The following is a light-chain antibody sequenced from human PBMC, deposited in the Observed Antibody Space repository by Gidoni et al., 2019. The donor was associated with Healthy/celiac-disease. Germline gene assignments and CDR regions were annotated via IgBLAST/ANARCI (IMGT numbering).Light chain of an antibody. J-gene: IGKJ4*01. CDR2: GAS. Sequence: EIVITQSPATLSVSPGERATLSCRASQSVSSNLAWYQQKPGQAPRLLIYGASTRATGIPARFSGSGYGTEFTLTISSRQSEDFAVYYCQQYNKWPLAFGGGTKVEIK. CDR3: QQYNKWPLA. V-gene: IGKV3-15*01. CDR1: QSVSSN.